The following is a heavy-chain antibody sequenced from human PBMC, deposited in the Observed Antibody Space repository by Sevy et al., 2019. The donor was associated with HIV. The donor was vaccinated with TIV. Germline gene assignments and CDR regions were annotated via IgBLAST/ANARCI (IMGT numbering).Heavy chain of an antibody. CDR1: GFTFSDYY. V-gene: IGHV3-11*06. Sequence: GGSLRLSCAASGFTFSDYYMSWIRQAPGKGLEWVSYISSSSSYTNYGDSVKGRFTISRDNAKNSLYLQMNSLRAEDTAVYYCARDRPRDVLLWFGEEGFNYWGQGTLVTVSS. CDR2: ISSSSSYT. CDR3: ARDRPRDVLLWFGEEGFNY. J-gene: IGHJ4*02. D-gene: IGHD3-10*01.